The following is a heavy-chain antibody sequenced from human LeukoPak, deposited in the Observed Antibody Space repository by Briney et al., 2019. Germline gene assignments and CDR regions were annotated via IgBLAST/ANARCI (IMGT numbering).Heavy chain of an antibody. Sequence: ASVKVSCKASGYTFTSYGISWVRQAPGQGLEWMGKIIPILGMANYAQKFQGRVTITAEESTSTVYMDLSSLTSEDTAVYYCAREGFGEWEQLPFEHWGQGTLVSVSS. CDR3: AREGFGEWEQLPFEH. J-gene: IGHJ4*02. CDR1: GYTFTSYG. D-gene: IGHD3-16*01. CDR2: IIPILGMA. V-gene: IGHV1-69*04.